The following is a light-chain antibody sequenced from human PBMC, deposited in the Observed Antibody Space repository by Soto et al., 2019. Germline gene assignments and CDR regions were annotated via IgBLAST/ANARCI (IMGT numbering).Light chain of an antibody. CDR2: VNSDGSH. CDR3: QTWGTGPWV. Sequence: QSVLTQSPSASASLGASVKLTCTLSSGHSSYAIAWHQQQPEKGPRYLMKVNSDGSHSKGDGIPDRFSGSSSGAERYLTISSLQAEDDADYYCQTWGTGPWVFGGGTKLTVL. V-gene: IGLV4-69*01. CDR1: SGHSSYA. J-gene: IGLJ3*02.